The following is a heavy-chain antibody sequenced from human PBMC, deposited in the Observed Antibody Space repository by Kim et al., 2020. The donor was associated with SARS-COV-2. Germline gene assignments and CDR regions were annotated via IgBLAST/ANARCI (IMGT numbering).Heavy chain of an antibody. V-gene: IGHV4-59*08. CDR3: ARRGGYDSSGYYYGTWYFDL. Sequence: SETLSLTCTVSGASISSYYWSWIRQPPGKGLEWIGYIYYSGSTNYNPSFNSRVTISVDTSKNQFSLKLSSVTAADTAVYYCARRGGYDSSGYYYGTWYFDLWGRGTLVTVSS. J-gene: IGHJ2*01. D-gene: IGHD3-22*01. CDR2: IYYSGST. CDR1: GASISSYY.